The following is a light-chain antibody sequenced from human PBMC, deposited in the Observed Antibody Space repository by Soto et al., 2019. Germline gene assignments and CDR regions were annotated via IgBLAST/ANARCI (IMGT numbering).Light chain of an antibody. J-gene: IGLJ2*01. CDR3: ETWDTNVVV. V-gene: IGLV4-60*02. CDR2: LEGSGSY. CDR1: SGHSTYI. Sequence: QSVLTQSSSASASLGSSVKLTCTLSSGHSTYIIAWHQQQPGKVPRYLMKLEGSGSYNKGSGIPDRFSGPSSGADRYLTISNLQFEDEADYYCETWDTNVVVFGGGTKLTVL.